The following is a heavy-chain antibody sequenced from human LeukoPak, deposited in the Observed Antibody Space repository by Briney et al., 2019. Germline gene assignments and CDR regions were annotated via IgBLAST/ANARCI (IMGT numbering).Heavy chain of an antibody. D-gene: IGHD6-13*01. CDR2: ISYDGSNK. CDR1: GFTFSSYA. CDR3: ARDRGGGQAAAGSTDYFDY. Sequence: GGSLRLSCAASGFTFSSYAMHWVRQAPGKGLEWVAVISYDGSNKYYADSVKGRFTISRDNSKNTLYLQMNSLRAEDTAVYYCARDRGGGQAAAGSTDYFDYWGQGTLVTVSS. V-gene: IGHV3-30-3*01. J-gene: IGHJ4*02.